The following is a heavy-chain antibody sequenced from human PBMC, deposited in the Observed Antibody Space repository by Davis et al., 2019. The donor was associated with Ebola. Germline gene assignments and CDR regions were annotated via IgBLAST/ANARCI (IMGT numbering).Heavy chain of an antibody. CDR3: ARVGTDLFDY. D-gene: IGHD6-13*01. Sequence: GGSLRLSCTASGLTLSSHDMHWVRQAPGKGLEWVAVIWYDGSNKYYADSVKGRFTISRDNSKNTLYLQMNSLRAEDTAVYYCARVGTDLFDYWGQGTLVTVSS. CDR1: GLTLSSHD. V-gene: IGHV3-33*01. J-gene: IGHJ4*02. CDR2: IWYDGSNK.